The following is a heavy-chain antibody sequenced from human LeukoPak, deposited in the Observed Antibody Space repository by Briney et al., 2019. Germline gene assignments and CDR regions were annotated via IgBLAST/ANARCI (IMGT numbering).Heavy chain of an antibody. CDR1: GFTFSDYY. Sequence: PGGSLRLSCAASGFTFSDYYMSWIRQAPGKGLEWVSYISSSGSTIYYADYVKGRFTISRDNSNNSLFVQMNSLRAEDTAVYFCAKSRSGSANWALQIFDNWGQGTLVTVSS. CDR2: ISSSGSTI. V-gene: IGHV3-11*01. J-gene: IGHJ4*02. CDR3: AKSRSGSANWALQIFDN. D-gene: IGHD1-1*01.